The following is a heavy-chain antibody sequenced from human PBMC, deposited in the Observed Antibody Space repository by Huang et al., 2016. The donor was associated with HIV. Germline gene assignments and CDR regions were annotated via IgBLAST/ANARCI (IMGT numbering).Heavy chain of an antibody. V-gene: IGHV4-59*11. CDR3: ARDHHDFWRGYRRMYFFDH. J-gene: IGHJ4*02. CDR2: FDYSGST. Sequence: QVQLQESGPGLVKPSETLSLTCTLSGGSISTHYWSWLRQPPGKGLEWIGSFDYSGSTNYSPSLKSRVTILLDTSKNQFSLRVKSVTAADTAMYYCARDHHDFWRGYRRMYFFDHWGQGTLVTVSS. CDR1: GGSISTHY. D-gene: IGHD3-3*01.